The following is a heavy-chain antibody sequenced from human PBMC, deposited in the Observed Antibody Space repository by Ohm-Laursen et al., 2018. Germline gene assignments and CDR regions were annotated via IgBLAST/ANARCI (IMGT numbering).Heavy chain of an antibody. Sequence: SETLSLTCTVSGGSVTSGSYYWSWIRQPPGKGLESIGYIHYSGSTNYSPSLKRRVTMSVDTSKNQFSLKLSSVTAADTAVYYCARHYGDPSGYYYYGMNVWGQGTTVTVSS. V-gene: IGHV4-61*01. J-gene: IGHJ6*02. CDR2: IHYSGST. CDR3: ARHYGDPSGYYYYGMNV. D-gene: IGHD4-17*01. CDR1: GGSVTSGSYY.